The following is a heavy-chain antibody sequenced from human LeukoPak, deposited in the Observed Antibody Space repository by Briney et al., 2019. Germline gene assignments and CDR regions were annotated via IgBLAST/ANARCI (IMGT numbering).Heavy chain of an antibody. D-gene: IGHD6-19*01. Sequence: SGPALVKPTQTLTLTCTFSGFSLSTNGMRVSWIRQPPGKALEWLARIDWDDDKFYSTSLKTRLTISKDTSKNQVVLTMTNMDPVDTATFYCARIASSGWFPDYWGQGTLVTVSS. CDR1: GFSLSTNGMR. V-gene: IGHV2-70*04. J-gene: IGHJ4*02. CDR2: IDWDDDK. CDR3: ARIASSGWFPDY.